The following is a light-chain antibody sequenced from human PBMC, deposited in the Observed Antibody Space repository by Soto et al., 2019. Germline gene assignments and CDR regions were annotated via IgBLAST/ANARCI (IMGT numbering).Light chain of an antibody. CDR3: QQVNSNLRPT. Sequence: DIQLTQSPSFLSASVGDRVTITCRASQGISTYLAWYQQKPGKAPKLLIYAASTLQSGVPSRFSGSESGTEFTLTISSLQPEDFATYYCQQVNSNLRPTFGQGTKLEIK. V-gene: IGKV1-9*01. CDR1: QGISTY. CDR2: AAS. J-gene: IGKJ2*01.